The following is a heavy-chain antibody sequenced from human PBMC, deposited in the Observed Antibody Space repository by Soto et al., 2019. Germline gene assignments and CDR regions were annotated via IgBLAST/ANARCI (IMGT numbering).Heavy chain of an antibody. J-gene: IGHJ4*02. Sequence: EVQLVESGGGLVQPGGSLRLSCAASGFTFSSYSMNWVRQAPGKGLEWVSYISSSSSTIYYADSVKGRFTISRDNAKNSLYLQMNSLRAEDTAVYYCARGGGTWKDGAFDYWGQGTLVTVSS. CDR2: ISSSSSTI. D-gene: IGHD1-1*01. CDR1: GFTFSSYS. CDR3: ARGGGTWKDGAFDY. V-gene: IGHV3-48*01.